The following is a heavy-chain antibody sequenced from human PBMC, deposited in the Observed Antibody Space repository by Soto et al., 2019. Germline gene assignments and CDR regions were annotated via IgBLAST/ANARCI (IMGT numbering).Heavy chain of an antibody. Sequence: SETLSLTCTVSGGSMRNYFWTWIRQPPGKGLEWIGYIHYSGTTSFFPSYNPSLRSRVTISEDTSKNQFSLKLLSVTTADTAVYFCAAGEASSRNLAPYYSEFWGKGNMVTVSP. J-gene: IGHJ6*04. CDR1: GGSMRNYF. CDR3: AAGEASSRNLAPYYSEF. CDR2: IHYSGTT. V-gene: IGHV4-59*01. D-gene: IGHD6-13*01.